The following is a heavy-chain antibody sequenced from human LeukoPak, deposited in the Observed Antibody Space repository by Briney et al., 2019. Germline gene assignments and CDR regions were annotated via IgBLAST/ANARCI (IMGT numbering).Heavy chain of an antibody. J-gene: IGHJ6*02. CDR3: ATTLGNCGGDCYSPYYYYGMDV. CDR2: IYPGDSDT. D-gene: IGHD2-21*02. CDR1: GYSFTSYW. V-gene: IGHV5-51*01. Sequence: GASLQISCKGSGYSFTSYWISWVRQLPGKGLEWMGIIYPGDSDTRYSPSFQGQVTISADKSISTAYLQWSSLKASDTAMYYCATTLGNCGGDCYSPYYYYGMDVWGQGTTVTVSS.